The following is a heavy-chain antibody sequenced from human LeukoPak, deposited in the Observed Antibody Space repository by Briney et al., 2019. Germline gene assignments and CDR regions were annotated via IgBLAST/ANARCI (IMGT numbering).Heavy chain of an antibody. CDR2: INHRGST. D-gene: IGHD6-25*01. J-gene: IGHJ4*02. CDR1: GGSFSGYY. Sequence: PSETLSLTCAVYGGSFSGYYWSWIRQPPRKGLEWIGEINHRGSTNYNPSLKSRVTISVDASRNQFSLKLTSVTAADTAVFYCARGLDSSGDYWGQGTLVTVSS. V-gene: IGHV4-34*01. CDR3: ARGLDSSGDY.